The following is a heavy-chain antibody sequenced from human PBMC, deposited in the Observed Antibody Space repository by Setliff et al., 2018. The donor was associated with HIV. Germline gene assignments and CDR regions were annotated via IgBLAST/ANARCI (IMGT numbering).Heavy chain of an antibody. CDR1: GGSTNNYY. CDR2: VSNGGDT. D-gene: IGHD3-3*01. CDR3: ARATYTTLFGVLMGGGLQY. V-gene: IGHV4-59*01. Sequence: SETLFLTCAVSGGSTNNYYLTWIRQPPGKGLEWIGSVSNGGDTNYNPSLKSRVSLSLDTSKTQFSLKLTSVTAADTAVYYCARATYTTLFGVLMGGGLQYWGPGTLVTSPQ. J-gene: IGHJ4*02.